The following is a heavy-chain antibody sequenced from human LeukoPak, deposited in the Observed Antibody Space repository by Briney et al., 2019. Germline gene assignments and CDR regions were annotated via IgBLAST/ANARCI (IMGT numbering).Heavy chain of an antibody. CDR3: VLYYDFRSGYHTGVDH. J-gene: IGHJ4*02. V-gene: IGHV3-7*01. Sequence: GGSLRLSCAASGFTSSNYWLGWVRQSPGKGLEWVANAEPDGRYGYYVNSVKGRFTISRDNAKNSLILQMNSLRVEDTAVYYCVLYYDFRSGYHTGVDHWGQGALVTVSS. D-gene: IGHD3-3*01. CDR2: AEPDGRYG. CDR1: GFTSSNYW.